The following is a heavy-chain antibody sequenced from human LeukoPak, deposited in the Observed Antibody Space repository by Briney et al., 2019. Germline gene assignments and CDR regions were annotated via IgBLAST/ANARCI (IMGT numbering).Heavy chain of an antibody. Sequence: GGSLRLSCAASGFTFSSYWMSWVRQAPGKGLEWVANIKLDGSEKYYVDSVKGRFTISRDNAENSLYLQMNSLRAEGTAVYYCAELGITMIGGVWGKGTTVTISS. J-gene: IGHJ6*04. V-gene: IGHV3-7*01. CDR1: GFTFSSYW. CDR3: AELGITMIGGV. D-gene: IGHD3-10*02. CDR2: IKLDGSEK.